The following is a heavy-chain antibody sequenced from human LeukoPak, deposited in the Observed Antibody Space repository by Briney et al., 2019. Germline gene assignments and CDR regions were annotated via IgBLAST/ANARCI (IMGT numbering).Heavy chain of an antibody. CDR3: AKDLWQYQFHY. V-gene: IGHV3-23*01. Sequence: GGSLRLSCAASGFTFSSYAMSWVRQAPGKGLEWVSVISGSGDSTYYADSVKGRFTISRDNSKNTLNLQMHSLRAEDTAVHYCAKDLWQYQFHYWGQGTLVTVSS. CDR1: GFTFSSYA. CDR2: ISGSGDST. D-gene: IGHD2-2*01. J-gene: IGHJ4*02.